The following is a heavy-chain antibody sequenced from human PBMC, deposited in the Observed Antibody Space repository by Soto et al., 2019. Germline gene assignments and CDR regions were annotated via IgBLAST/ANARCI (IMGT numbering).Heavy chain of an antibody. CDR3: ARRAKNWGSVDS. V-gene: IGHV4-59*08. D-gene: IGHD7-27*01. Sequence: QVQLQESGPGLVKPSETLSLTCIVSGGSISSYYWSWIRQPPGKGLEWIGYIHYSGSTNYNPSLKSRVTISVDTSKNQFSLKLSSVTAADTAVYYCARRAKNWGSVDSWGQGTLVTVSS. CDR2: IHYSGST. J-gene: IGHJ5*01. CDR1: GGSISSYY.